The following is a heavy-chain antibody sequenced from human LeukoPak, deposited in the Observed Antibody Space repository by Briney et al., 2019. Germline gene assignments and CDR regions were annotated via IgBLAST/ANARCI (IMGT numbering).Heavy chain of an antibody. Sequence: GGSLRLSCAASGFTVGGNYMSWVRQAPGKGLECVAVIYSGGDTYYADSAKGRFTISRDKSKNTLYLQMNSLRAEDTAVYYCARDWDDGRAERPAWGQGTLVTVSS. CDR1: GFTVGGNY. CDR3: ARDWDDGRAERPA. V-gene: IGHV3-53*01. CDR2: IYSGGDT. D-gene: IGHD3-22*01. J-gene: IGHJ5*02.